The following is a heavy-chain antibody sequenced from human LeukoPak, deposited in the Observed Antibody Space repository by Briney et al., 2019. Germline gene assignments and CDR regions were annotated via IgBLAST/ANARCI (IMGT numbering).Heavy chain of an antibody. CDR2: ISPGGTDT. V-gene: IGHV3-23*01. Sequence: GGCLRLSCAASGFTFSTYAMSWVRQAPGKGLEWVSAISPGGTDTYYADSVKGRFTISRDNPKNTLFLQLNSLRAEDTAVYYCAKRGGYESMAAFDYWGQGTLVTVSS. J-gene: IGHJ4*02. D-gene: IGHD3-22*01. CDR3: AKRGGYESMAAFDY. CDR1: GFTFSTYA.